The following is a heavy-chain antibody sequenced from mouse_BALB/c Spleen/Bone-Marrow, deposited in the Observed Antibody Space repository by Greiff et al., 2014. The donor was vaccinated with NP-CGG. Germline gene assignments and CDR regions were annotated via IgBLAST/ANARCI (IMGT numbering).Heavy chain of an antibody. CDR2: INPSTGNT. CDR1: GYTFTTYW. Sequence: QVQLQQSGAELAKPGASVKMSCKASGYTFTTYWIHWVKQRPGQGLEWIGYINPSTGNTEYNQKFRDRATLTADKSSSTPYMRLSSLTSEDSAVYYCARGLRDWYFDVWGAGTTVTVSS. V-gene: IGHV1-7*01. D-gene: IGHD2-4*01. J-gene: IGHJ1*01. CDR3: ARGLRDWYFDV.